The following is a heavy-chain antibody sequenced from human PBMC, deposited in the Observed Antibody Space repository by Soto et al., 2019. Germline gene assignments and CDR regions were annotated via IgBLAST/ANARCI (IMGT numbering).Heavy chain of an antibody. V-gene: IGHV1-69*01. CDR3: ESRRRVVVGSREYYVMYV. CDR1: GGTPSNSA. CDR2: CIPVFGIV. J-gene: IGHJ6*02. D-gene: IGHD3-22*01. Sequence: QVQLVQSGAEVKKPGSSVRVSCKASGGTPSNSAFSWVRQAPGQGLEWMGGCIPVFGIVKYAQNLEGRVTITADESTTSAYMELSRLRYEATDVYSCESRRRVVVGSREYYVMYVWAQGTKVTASS.